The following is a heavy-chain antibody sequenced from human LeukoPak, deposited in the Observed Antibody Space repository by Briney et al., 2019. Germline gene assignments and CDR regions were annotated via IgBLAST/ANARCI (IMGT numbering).Heavy chain of an antibody. CDR3: ARAPGYRGFLDY. Sequence: PGGSLRLSCSASGFSFSSYSMNWVRQAPGKALEWVSSISNTRDYMFYAESVKGRFTISRDNAKNSLYLQMNSLRAEDTAVYYCARAPGYRGFLDYWGQGNLVTVSS. V-gene: IGHV3-21*01. D-gene: IGHD5-18*01. J-gene: IGHJ4*02. CDR1: GFSFSSYS. CDR2: ISNTRDYM.